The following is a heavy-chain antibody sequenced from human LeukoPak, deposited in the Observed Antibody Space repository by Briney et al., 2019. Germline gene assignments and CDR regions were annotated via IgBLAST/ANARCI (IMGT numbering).Heavy chain of an antibody. CDR1: GFTFSSYS. CDR2: ISSSSSYI. V-gene: IGHV3-21*01. Sequence: GGSLRLSCAASGFTFSSYSMNWVRQAPGQGLEWVSSISSSSSYIYYADSVKGRFTISRDNAKNSPYLQMNSLRAEDTAVYYCARDSAGPIDYWGQGTLVTVSS. CDR3: ARDSAGPIDY. J-gene: IGHJ4*02.